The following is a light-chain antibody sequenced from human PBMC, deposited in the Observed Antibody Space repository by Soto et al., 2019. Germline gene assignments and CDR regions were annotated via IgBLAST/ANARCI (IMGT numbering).Light chain of an antibody. Sequence: QSVLTQPASVSGSPGQSITISCTGTSSDVGGYNYVSWYQQHPGKAPKLMIYDVSNRPSGVSNRFSGSKSGNTASLTISGHQAEDEADHYCSSYTSSSTRVFGGGTKVTVL. CDR1: SSDVGGYNY. V-gene: IGLV2-14*01. J-gene: IGLJ2*01. CDR2: DVS. CDR3: SSYTSSSTRV.